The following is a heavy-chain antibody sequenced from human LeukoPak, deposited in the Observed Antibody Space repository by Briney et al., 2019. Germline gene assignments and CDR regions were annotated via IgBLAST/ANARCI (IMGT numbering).Heavy chain of an antibody. CDR2: ISGSGGST. J-gene: IGHJ4*02. V-gene: IGHV3-23*01. Sequence: GASLRLSCAASGFTFSSYAMSWVRQAPGKGLEWVSAISGSGGSTYYADSVKGRFTISRDNSKNTLYLQMNSLRAEDTAVYYCAKAYSGYDYYFDYWGQGTLVTVSS. D-gene: IGHD5-12*01. CDR1: GFTFSSYA. CDR3: AKAYSGYDYYFDY.